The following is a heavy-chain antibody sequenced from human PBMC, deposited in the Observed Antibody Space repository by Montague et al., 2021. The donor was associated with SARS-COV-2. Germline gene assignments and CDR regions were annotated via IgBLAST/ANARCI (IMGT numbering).Heavy chain of an antibody. J-gene: IGHJ6*02. Sequence: SETLSLTCRVSGDSISTSTWWTWVRQTPGKGLEWIGEIFHSGTINYNPSLKSRVSISVDKSNNQFSLRLSSLIAADTAVYYCATLSRRTAAGTRDYFGVDVWGQGTTVVVSS. CDR3: ATLSRRTAAGTRDYFGVDV. D-gene: IGHD6-13*01. CDR2: IFHSGTI. V-gene: IGHV4-4*02. CDR1: GDSISTSTW.